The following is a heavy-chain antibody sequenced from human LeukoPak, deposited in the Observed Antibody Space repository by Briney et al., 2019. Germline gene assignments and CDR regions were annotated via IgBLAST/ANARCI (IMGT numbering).Heavy chain of an antibody. D-gene: IGHD4-17*01. J-gene: IGHJ4*02. CDR1: GFTFSSYS. CDR2: ISGSGNRT. CDR3: ARDYGDHHFDY. Sequence: GGSLRLSCAASGFTFSSYSMNWVRQAPGKGLEWVSAISGSGNRTYYADSVRGRFSFSRDNSKNTLYLQMNSLRAEDTAVYYCARDYGDHHFDYWGQGTLVTVSS. V-gene: IGHV3-23*01.